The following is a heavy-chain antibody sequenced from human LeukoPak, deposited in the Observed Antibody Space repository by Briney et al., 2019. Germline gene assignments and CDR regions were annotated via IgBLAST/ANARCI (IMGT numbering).Heavy chain of an antibody. V-gene: IGHV3-72*01. J-gene: IGHJ6*02. CDR1: GFTFSDHY. D-gene: IGHD4-23*01. CDR2: TRNKAKSYTT. Sequence: GGSLRLSCAASGFTFSDHYMDCVRQAPGKGLEWVGRTRNKAKSYTTEYAASVKGRFTVSRDDSRNSLYLQMNSLKTEDTAVYYCARAGVNGGNPNYYYHYGMDVWGQGTTVTVSS. CDR3: ARAGVNGGNPNYYYHYGMDV.